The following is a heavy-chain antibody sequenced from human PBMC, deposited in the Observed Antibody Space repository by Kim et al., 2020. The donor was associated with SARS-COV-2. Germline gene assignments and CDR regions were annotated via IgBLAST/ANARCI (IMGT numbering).Heavy chain of an antibody. CDR2: ISSSSSYT. Sequence: GGSLRLSCAASGFTFSDYYMSWIRQAPGKGLEWVSYISSSSSYTNYADSVKGRFTISRDNAKNSLYLQMNSLRAEDTTVYYCARPGRQQLAWGAFDIWGQGTMVTVSS. D-gene: IGHD6-13*01. CDR3: ARPGRQQLAWGAFDI. J-gene: IGHJ3*02. CDR1: GFTFSDYY. V-gene: IGHV3-11*03.